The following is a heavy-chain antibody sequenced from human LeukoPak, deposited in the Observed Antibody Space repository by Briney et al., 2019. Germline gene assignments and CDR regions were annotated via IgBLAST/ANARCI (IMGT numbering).Heavy chain of an antibody. Sequence: GASVKVSCKASGYTFTTYDISWVRQAPGQGLEWMGWISTYNGNTNYAQKLQGRVTMTTDTSTSTAYMELRSLRSDDTAVYYCARDGGFFVVVPAAPVGWFDPWGQGTLVTVSS. V-gene: IGHV1-18*01. CDR3: ARDGGFFVVVPAAPVGWFDP. J-gene: IGHJ5*02. D-gene: IGHD2-2*01. CDR1: GYTFTTYD. CDR2: ISTYNGNT.